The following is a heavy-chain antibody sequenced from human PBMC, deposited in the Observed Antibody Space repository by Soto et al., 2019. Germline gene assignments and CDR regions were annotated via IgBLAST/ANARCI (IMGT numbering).Heavy chain of an antibody. V-gene: IGHV3-48*01. J-gene: IGHJ4*02. CDR3: ARDLNLGSFDY. CDR2: ISSSSSTI. Sequence: PGGSLRLSCAASGFTFGFTFSSYSMNWVRQAPGKGLEWVSYISSSSSTIYYADSVKGRFTISRDNAKNSLYLQMNSLRAEDTAVYYCARDLNLGSFDYWGQGTLVTVSS. CDR1: GFTFGFTFSSYS.